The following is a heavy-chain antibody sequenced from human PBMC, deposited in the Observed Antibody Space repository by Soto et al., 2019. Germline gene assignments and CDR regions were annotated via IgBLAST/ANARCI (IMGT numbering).Heavy chain of an antibody. J-gene: IGHJ4*02. Sequence: GPLGLSCVRSGLSFSSYAMSWVRQAPGKGLEWVSTISGSGGGTYYADSMKGRFTISRDNSKNTLYLQMYSLRVEDTAVYYCARESGHWGEGTLVTVSS. CDR1: GLSFSSYA. D-gene: IGHD3-10*01. CDR2: ISGSGGGT. V-gene: IGHV3-23*01. CDR3: ARESGH.